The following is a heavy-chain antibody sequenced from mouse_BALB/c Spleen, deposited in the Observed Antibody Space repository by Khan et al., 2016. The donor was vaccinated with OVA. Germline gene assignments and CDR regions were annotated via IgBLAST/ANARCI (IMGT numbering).Heavy chain of an antibody. J-gene: IGHJ2*01. CDR3: ARTDYYGSSYYFDY. CDR1: GYSFTDYN. Sequence: VQLQQPGPELVKPGASVKVSRKASGYSFTDYNMFWVKQSHGKSLEWIGYIDPYNGGTSYNQKFKGKVTLTVDKSSSTAFMHRSSLTSEDSAVFYCARTDYYGSSYYFDYWGQGTTLTVSS. V-gene: IGHV1S135*01. D-gene: IGHD1-1*01. CDR2: IDPYNGGT.